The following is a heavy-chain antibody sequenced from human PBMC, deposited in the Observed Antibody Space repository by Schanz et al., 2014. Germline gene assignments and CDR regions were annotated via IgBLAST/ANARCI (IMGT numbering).Heavy chain of an antibody. CDR1: GFIFSNYG. D-gene: IGHD3-10*01. CDR3: ARDVDDRRGYGAGYCMGDCMDV. CDR2: ISYDGRNK. Sequence: QVQLVESGGGVVQPGGSLRLSCAASGFIFSNYGMHWVRQAPGKGLEWVAVISYDGRNKYYADSVKGRFTVSRDNAKNSLYLQRNSLRDEHTTVYYSARDVDDRRGYGAGYCMGDCMDVWGQGTTVTVSS. V-gene: IGHV3-30*19. J-gene: IGHJ6*02.